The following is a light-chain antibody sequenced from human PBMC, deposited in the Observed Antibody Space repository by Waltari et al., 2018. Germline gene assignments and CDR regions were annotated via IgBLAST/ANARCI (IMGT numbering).Light chain of an antibody. Sequence: QSALTQPASVSGSPGQSITISCTGTSRDVGNYNLVSWYQQHPGKAPQLIICEGSKRPSGVSNRFSGSKFGNTASLTISGLQAEDEADYYCCSYAAYSPVLFGGGTKVTVL. CDR3: CSYAAYSPVL. CDR2: EGS. V-gene: IGLV2-23*01. J-gene: IGLJ2*01. CDR1: SRDVGNYNL.